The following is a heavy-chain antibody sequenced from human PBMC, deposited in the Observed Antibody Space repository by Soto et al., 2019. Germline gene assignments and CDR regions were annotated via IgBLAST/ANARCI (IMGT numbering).Heavy chain of an antibody. CDR3: ATWLLDEYSSSATSDHYGMDV. Sequence: QVQLVQSGAEVKKPGASVKVSCTASGFTFSAYYIYWLRQSHGQGLEWIGRINPNSGGPNHAQKFQGRVSWSWERSSSFLYWEERALISEDTAVDFCATWLLDEYSSSATSDHYGMDVWGQRTTVAVAS. D-gene: IGHD2-2*01. J-gene: IGHJ6*02. CDR1: GFTFSAYY. CDR2: INPNSGGP. V-gene: IGHV1-2*06.